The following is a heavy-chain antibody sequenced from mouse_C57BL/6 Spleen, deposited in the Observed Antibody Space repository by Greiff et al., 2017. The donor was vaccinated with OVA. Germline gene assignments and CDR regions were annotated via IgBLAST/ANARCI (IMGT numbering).Heavy chain of an antibody. Sequence: QVQLQQSGPGLVQPSQSLSITCTVSGFSLTSYGVNWVRQSPGKGLEWLGVIWSGGSTDYNAAFISRLSISKDNSKSQVFFKMNSLQADDTAIYYCARSLSLFYGNYYAMDYWGQGTSVTVSS. D-gene: IGHD2-1*01. CDR2: IWSGGST. J-gene: IGHJ4*01. CDR1: GFSLTSYG. V-gene: IGHV2-2*01. CDR3: ARSLSLFYGNYYAMDY.